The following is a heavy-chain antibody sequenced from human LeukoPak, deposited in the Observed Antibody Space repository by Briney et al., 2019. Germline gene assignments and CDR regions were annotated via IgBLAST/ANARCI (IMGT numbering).Heavy chain of an antibody. CDR1: GGSISSSRYY. J-gene: IGHJ6*02. CDR3: ATDEVGMDV. V-gene: IGHV4-39*01. CDR2: IYYSGST. Sequence: SETLSLTCTVSGGSISSSRYYWGWIRQPPGKGLEWIGSIYYSGSTYYNPSLKSRVTISVDTSKNQFSLKLSSVTAADTAVYYCATDEVGMDVWGQGTTVTVSS.